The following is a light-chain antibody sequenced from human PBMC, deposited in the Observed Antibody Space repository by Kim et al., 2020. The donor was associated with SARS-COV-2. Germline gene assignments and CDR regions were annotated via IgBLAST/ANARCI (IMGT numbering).Light chain of an antibody. CDR1: QGVLYRFNKKDL. Sequence: AHNKRKARQGVLYRFNKKDLLAWVQQKPGQPPKLVIFWGFNREAGVPDRFSGRGFGTDFTLTLSRLQAGGGAVYYCQQYYGTPYSFGQGTKLEI. CDR3: QQYYGTPYS. CDR2: WGF. J-gene: IGKJ2*03. V-gene: IGKV4-1*01.